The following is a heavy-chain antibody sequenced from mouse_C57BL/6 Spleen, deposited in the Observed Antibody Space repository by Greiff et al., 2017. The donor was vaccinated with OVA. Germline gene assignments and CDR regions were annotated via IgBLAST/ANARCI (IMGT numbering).Heavy chain of an antibody. CDR2: IYPRSGNT. CDR3: ARSSFITTVVAPFDY. CDR1: GYTFTSYG. V-gene: IGHV1-81*01. J-gene: IGHJ2*01. D-gene: IGHD1-1*01. Sequence: QVQLQQSGAELARPGASVKLSCKASGYTFTSYGISWVKQRTGQGLEWIGEIYPRSGNTYYNEKFTGKATLTADKSSSTAYMELRSLTSEDSAVYFCARSSFITTVVAPFDYWGQGTTLTVSS.